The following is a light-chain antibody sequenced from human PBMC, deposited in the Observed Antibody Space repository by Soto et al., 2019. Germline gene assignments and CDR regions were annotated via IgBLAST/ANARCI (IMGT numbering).Light chain of an antibody. Sequence: AIQLTQSPSSLSASIGDRVTITCRASQGISSALAWYQQKPGKAPSLLIYGASTLESGVPSTFSDSGSGTDFTLTISSLQPEDFATYYCQHFNGYPRTLGQGTRLEIK. CDR2: GAS. V-gene: IGKV1-13*02. CDR1: QGISSA. CDR3: QHFNGYPRT. J-gene: IGKJ5*01.